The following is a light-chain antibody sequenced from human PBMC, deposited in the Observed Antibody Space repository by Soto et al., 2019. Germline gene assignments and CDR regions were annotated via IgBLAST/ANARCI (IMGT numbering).Light chain of an antibody. J-gene: IGLJ1*01. CDR3: STYTSSSTPLYV. Sequence: QSVLTQPASVSGSPGQSIAIPCTGSSSDVGAYNYVSWYQQHPGKAPKLMIYDVSNRPSGISNRFSGSKSGNTASLTISGLQAEEEADYYCSTYTSSSTPLYVFGTGTKVTVL. CDR2: DVS. CDR1: SSDVGAYNY. V-gene: IGLV2-14*01.